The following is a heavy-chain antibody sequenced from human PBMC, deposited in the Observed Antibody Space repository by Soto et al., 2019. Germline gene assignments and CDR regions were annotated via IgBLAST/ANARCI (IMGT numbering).Heavy chain of an antibody. Sequence: GESLKISCAASGFTFSSYGMHWVRQAPGKGLEWVAVIWYDGSNKYYADSVKGRFTISRDNSKNTLYLQMNSLRAEDTAVYYCARARGYCSSTSCYPYGMDVWGQGTTVTVSS. V-gene: IGHV3-33*01. D-gene: IGHD2-2*01. CDR2: IWYDGSNK. CDR1: GFTFSSYG. CDR3: ARARGYCSSTSCYPYGMDV. J-gene: IGHJ6*02.